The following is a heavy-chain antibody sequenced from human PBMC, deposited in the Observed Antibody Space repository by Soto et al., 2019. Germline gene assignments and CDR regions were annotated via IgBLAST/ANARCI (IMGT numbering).Heavy chain of an antibody. CDR3: VKGHGSPGWFDP. D-gene: IGHD3-10*01. CDR2: ISSNGGST. V-gene: IGHV3-64D*06. J-gene: IGHJ5*02. CDR1: GFTFSSYA. Sequence: LRLSCSASGFTFSSYAMHWVRQAPGKGLEYVSAISSNGGSTYYADSVKGRFTISRDNSKNTLYLQMSSLRAEDTAVYYCVKGHGSPGWFDPWGQGTLVTVSS.